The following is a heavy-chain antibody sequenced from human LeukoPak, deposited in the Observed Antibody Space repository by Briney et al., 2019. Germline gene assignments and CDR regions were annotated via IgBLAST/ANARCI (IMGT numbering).Heavy chain of an antibody. CDR3: AREGSIVGATPYFQH. J-gene: IGHJ1*01. CDR1: GGSISSYY. D-gene: IGHD1-26*01. CDR2: IYCSGST. V-gene: IGHV4-59*01. Sequence: PSETLSLTCTVSGGSISSYYWSWIRQPPGKGLEWIGYIYCSGSTNYNPSLKSRVTISVDTSKNQFSLKLSSVTAADTAVYYCAREGSIVGATPYFQHWGQGTLVTVSS.